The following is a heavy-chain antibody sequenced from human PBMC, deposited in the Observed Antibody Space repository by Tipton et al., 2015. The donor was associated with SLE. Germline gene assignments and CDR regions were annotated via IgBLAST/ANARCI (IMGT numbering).Heavy chain of an antibody. D-gene: IGHD3-10*01. V-gene: IGHV4-38-2*01. CDR1: GYSISSGYY. Sequence: TLSLTCSVSGYSISSGYYWGWIRQPPGKGLEWIGSIYHSGTTNYKPSLKSRVTISVDTSKNQFSLKLRSVTAADTAVYYCARRGRYYFDYWGQGTLVTVSS. CDR2: IYHSGTT. J-gene: IGHJ4*02. CDR3: ARRGRYYFDY.